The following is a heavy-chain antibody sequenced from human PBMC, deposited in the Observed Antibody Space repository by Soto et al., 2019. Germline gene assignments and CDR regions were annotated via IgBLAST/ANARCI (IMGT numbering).Heavy chain of an antibody. V-gene: IGHV4-31*03. CDR2: IYTIENT. CDR3: ARGRSGAAGTFDY. Sequence: VQLQESGPGLVTPSQTLSLTCTVSGGSIHSGGYYWTWIRQYPGQGLEWIGYIYTIENTYYNPSLESRVTLSEDRSKNQFSLRLTSVTAADTAVYFCARGRSGAAGTFDYWGQGALVTVSS. D-gene: IGHD6-13*01. CDR1: GGSIHSGGYY. J-gene: IGHJ4*02.